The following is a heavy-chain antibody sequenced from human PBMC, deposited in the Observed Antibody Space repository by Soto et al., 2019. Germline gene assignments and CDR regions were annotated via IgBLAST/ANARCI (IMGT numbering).Heavy chain of an antibody. V-gene: IGHV1-69*13. J-gene: IGHJ5*02. CDR3: ARDREYYYDISGYHYGWFDP. CDR2: IIPIFGTA. D-gene: IGHD3-22*01. Sequence: ASVKVSCKASGGTFSSDSFSWVRQAPGQGLEWMGGIIPIFGTANYAQKFQGRVTITADESTSTAYMELSSLRSEDTAVYYCARDREYYYDISGYHYGWFDPWGQGTLVTVSS. CDR1: GGTFSSDS.